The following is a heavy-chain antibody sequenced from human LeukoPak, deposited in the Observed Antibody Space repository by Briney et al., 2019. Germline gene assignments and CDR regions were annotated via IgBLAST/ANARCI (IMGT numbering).Heavy chain of an antibody. D-gene: IGHD6-13*01. V-gene: IGHV5-51*01. CDR1: GYNFAIYW. CDR3: ARRGDSSSWTPPYLDY. CDR2: IYPGDSDT. J-gene: IGHJ4*02. Sequence: GESLKISCQGSGYNFAIYWIDWVRQMPGKGLEWMVSIYPGDSDTKYSPSFQGHVTISADRSTNTAYLQWRSLQASDTAIYYCARRGDSSSWTPPYLDYWGPGTLVTVSS.